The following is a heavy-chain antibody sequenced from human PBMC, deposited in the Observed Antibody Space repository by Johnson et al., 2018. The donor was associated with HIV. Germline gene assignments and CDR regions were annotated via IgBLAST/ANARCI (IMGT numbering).Heavy chain of an antibody. CDR2: LRYDGSEK. V-gene: IGHV3-30-3*01. CDR3: AGDRHCSGGPIGFDL. CDR1: GFIFSDYA. D-gene: IGHD3-10*02. J-gene: IGHJ3*01. Sequence: QVQLVESGGGVVQPGRTLRLSCAASGFIFSDYAMHGVRQAPSKGKEWAAVLRYDGSEKKYAESVRGRLTISRDNDKNTLYLQMNSPSHEDTGVSHCAGDRHCSGGPIGFDLWGRGTKVTV.